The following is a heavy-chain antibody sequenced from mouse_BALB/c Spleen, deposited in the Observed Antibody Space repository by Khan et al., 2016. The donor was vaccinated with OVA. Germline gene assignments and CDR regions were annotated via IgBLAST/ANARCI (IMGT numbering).Heavy chain of an antibody. D-gene: IGHD2-14*01. CDR3: ASYYRYPACFAY. V-gene: IGHV1-4*01. CDR2: INPSSGYT. CDR1: GHIFTNYP. Sequence: QVQLKESGAELARPGTSVKMSCKTSGHIFTNYPMHWVKQRPGQGLEWIGYINPSSGYTNYNQKFKDKATLTADKSSSTAYMQLSSLTSDDSAVXDCASYYRYPACFAYWGQGTLVTVSA. J-gene: IGHJ3*01.